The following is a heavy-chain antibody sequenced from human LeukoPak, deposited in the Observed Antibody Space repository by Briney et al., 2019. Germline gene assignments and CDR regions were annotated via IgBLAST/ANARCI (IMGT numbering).Heavy chain of an antibody. V-gene: IGHV4-59*08. D-gene: IGHD1-26*01. CDR3: ARLTPYSGSPLGDY. CDR1: GGSISSSY. CDR2: IYYSVRT. Sequence: PSETLSLTCTVSGGSISSSYWSWIRQPPGKRLEWIGYIYYSVRTHYNPSLKSRVTISVDTSKNQFSLKLSSVTAADTAVYYCARLTPYSGSPLGDYWGQGTLVTVFS. J-gene: IGHJ4*02.